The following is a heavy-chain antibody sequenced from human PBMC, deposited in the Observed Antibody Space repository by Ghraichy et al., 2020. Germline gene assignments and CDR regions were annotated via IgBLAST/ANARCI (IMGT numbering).Heavy chain of an antibody. V-gene: IGHV4-31*03. CDR2: IYYSGST. J-gene: IGHJ4*02. CDR3: AREYYYDSSGYY. D-gene: IGHD3-22*01. CDR1: GGSISSGGYY. Sequence: TLSLTCTVSGGSISSGGYYWSWIRQHPGKGLEWIGYIYYSGSTYYNPSLKSRVTISVDTSKNQFSLKLSSVTAADTAVYYCAREYYYDSSGYYWGQGTLVTVSS.